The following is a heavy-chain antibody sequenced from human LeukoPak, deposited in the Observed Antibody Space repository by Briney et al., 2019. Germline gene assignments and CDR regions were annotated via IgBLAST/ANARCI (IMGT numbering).Heavy chain of an antibody. V-gene: IGHV4-59*01. D-gene: IGHD3-10*01. CDR1: GGSISSYY. CDR2: IYYSGST. J-gene: IGHJ5*02. CDR3: ARVVRGVIQENWFDP. Sequence: SETLSLTCTVSGGSISSYYWSWIRQPPGKGLEWIGYIYYSGSTNYNPSLKSRVTISVDTSKNQFSLKLSSVTAADTAVYCCARVVRGVIQENWFDPWGQGTLVTVSS.